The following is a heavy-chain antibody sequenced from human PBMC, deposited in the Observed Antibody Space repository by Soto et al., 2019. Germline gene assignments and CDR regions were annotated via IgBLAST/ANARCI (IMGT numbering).Heavy chain of an antibody. CDR1: GYSFTTYG. CDR3: ARGGWRYSSGWMDY. Sequence: ASVKVSCKTSGYSFTTYGISWVRQAPGQGLEWMGWISAYNGNTNYAQKLQDRVTMTTDTSTSTAYMELRSLRSDDTAVYYCARGGWRYSSGWMDYWGQGTLVTVSS. V-gene: IGHV1-18*01. J-gene: IGHJ4*02. D-gene: IGHD6-19*01. CDR2: ISAYNGNT.